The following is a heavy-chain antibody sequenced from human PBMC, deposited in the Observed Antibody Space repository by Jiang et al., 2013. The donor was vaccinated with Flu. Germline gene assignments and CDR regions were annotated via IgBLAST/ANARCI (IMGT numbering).Heavy chain of an antibody. V-gene: IGHV6-1*01. CDR3: ARGNSYYYDSSGPNWFDP. J-gene: IGHJ5*02. Sequence: EWLGRTYYRSKWYNDYAVSVKSRITINPDTSKNQFSLQLNSVTPEDTAVYYCARGNSYYYDSSGPNWFDPWGQGTLVTVSS. CDR2: TYYRSKWYN. D-gene: IGHD3-22*01.